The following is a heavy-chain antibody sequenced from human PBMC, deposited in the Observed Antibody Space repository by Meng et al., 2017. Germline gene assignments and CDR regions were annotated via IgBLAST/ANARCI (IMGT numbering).Heavy chain of an antibody. J-gene: IGHJ4*02. D-gene: IGHD2-8*02. CDR2: TYYRSKWYN. CDR1: GDSVSSNSAA. V-gene: IGHV6-1*01. CDR3: ARGVVYAISYFDY. Sequence: QVPLQQSGPVLEKPSPTLSLTCAISGDSVSSNSAAWNWIRQSSSRGLEWLGRTYYRSKWYNDYAVSVKSRISINPDTSKNQFSLQLNSVTPEDTAVYYCARGVVYAISYFDYWGQGTLVTVSS.